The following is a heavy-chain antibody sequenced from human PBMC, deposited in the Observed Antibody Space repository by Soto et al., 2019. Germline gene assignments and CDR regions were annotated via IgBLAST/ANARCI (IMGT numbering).Heavy chain of an antibody. Sequence: ASVKVSCKASGYIFTSYYIHWVRQAPGQRLEWMGWINAGNGNTKYSQKFQGRVTITRDTSASTAYMELSSLRSEDTAVYYCASAVAVAADFDYWGQGTLVTVSS. J-gene: IGHJ4*02. CDR1: GYIFTSYY. CDR2: INAGNGNT. CDR3: ASAVAVAADFDY. V-gene: IGHV1-3*01. D-gene: IGHD6-19*01.